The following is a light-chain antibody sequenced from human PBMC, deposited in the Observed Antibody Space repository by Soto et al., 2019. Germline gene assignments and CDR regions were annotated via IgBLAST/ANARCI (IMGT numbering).Light chain of an antibody. CDR2: DAS. CDR1: QSVSSY. CDR3: QQRSNWWT. V-gene: IGKV3-11*01. Sequence: VVMSQSPATQSLSPGERATLSCRASQSVSSYLAWYQQKPGQAPRLLIYDASNRATGIPARFSGSGSGTDFTLTISSLEPEDFAVYYCQQRSNWWTFGQGTKVDIK. J-gene: IGKJ1*01.